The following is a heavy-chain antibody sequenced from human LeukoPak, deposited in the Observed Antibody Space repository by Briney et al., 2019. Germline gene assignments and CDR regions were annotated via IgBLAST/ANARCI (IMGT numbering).Heavy chain of an antibody. CDR1: GFTFDDYA. D-gene: IGHD3-3*01. CDR3: ARSLAPISWYFDY. Sequence: GGSLRLSCAASGFTFDDYAMHWVRQAPGKGLEWVSGISWNSGSIGYADSVKGRFTISRDNAKNSLYLQMNSLRAEDTAVYYCARSLAPISWYFDYWGQGTLVTVSS. V-gene: IGHV3-9*01. CDR2: ISWNSGSI. J-gene: IGHJ4*02.